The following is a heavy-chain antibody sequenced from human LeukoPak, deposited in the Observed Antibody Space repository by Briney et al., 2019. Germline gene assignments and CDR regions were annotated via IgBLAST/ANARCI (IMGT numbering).Heavy chain of an antibody. D-gene: IGHD6-13*01. V-gene: IGHV4-59*01. CDR2: IYYTGST. CDR1: GDSISSYY. J-gene: IGHJ4*02. CDR3: ARGGIAAAGPFDC. Sequence: PSETLSLTCTVSGDSISSYYWTWIRQPPGKGLEWIGYIYYTGSTNYNPSLKSRVTISVDTSKNQFSLRLSSVTAADTAVYYCARGGIAAAGPFDCWGQGTLVTVSS.